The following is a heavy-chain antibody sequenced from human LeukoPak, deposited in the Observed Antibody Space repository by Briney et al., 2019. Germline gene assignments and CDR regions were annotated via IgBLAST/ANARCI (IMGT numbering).Heavy chain of an antibody. D-gene: IGHD4-17*01. CDR2: INAGNGNT. CDR1: GYTFTSYA. Sequence: ASVKVSCKASGYTFTSYAMHWVRQAPGQRLEWMGWINAGNGNTKYSQKFQGRVTMTRDTAASTAYMELSSLRSEDTAVYYCARDPYGDYRFDPWGQGTLVTVSS. CDR3: ARDPYGDYRFDP. V-gene: IGHV1-3*01. J-gene: IGHJ5*02.